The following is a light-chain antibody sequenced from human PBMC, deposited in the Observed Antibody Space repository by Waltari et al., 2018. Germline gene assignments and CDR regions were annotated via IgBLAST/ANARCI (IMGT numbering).Light chain of an antibody. Sequence: DIQMTQSPSSLSASVGDRVTITCQASQDISNYLNWYQQKPGKAPKRLIYDASKLETGVPSRFSGSGSGTDFTFTISSLQPEDIATYYCQQYDNLPPGLTFGGGTKVEIK. V-gene: IGKV1-33*01. J-gene: IGKJ4*01. CDR3: QQYDNLPPGLT. CDR2: DAS. CDR1: QDISNY.